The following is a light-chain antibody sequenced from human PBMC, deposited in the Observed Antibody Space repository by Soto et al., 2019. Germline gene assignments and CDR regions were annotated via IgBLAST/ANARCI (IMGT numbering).Light chain of an antibody. J-gene: IGKJ2*01. CDR3: QQYGGSPLYT. Sequence: EVVLTQSQGTLSLSPGERATLSCRASQTISSSYLAWYQHKPGQGTRLRIYGASSRATGIPDRFSGSGSGTDFTLTISRLAPEYFAGYYCQQYGGSPLYTFGQGTKLEIK. CDR1: QTISSSY. V-gene: IGKV3-20*01. CDR2: GAS.